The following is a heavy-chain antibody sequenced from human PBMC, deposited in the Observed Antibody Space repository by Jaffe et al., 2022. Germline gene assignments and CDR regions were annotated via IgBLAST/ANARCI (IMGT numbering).Heavy chain of an antibody. CDR3: TGTYSDYYYYYMDV. J-gene: IGHJ6*03. V-gene: IGHV3-15*01. Sequence: EVQLVESGGGLVKPGGSLRLSCAASGFTFSNAWMSWVRQAPGKGLEWVGRIKSKTDGGTTDYAAPVKGRFTISRDDSKNTLYLQMNSLKTEDTAVYYCTGTYSDYYYYYMDVWGKGTTVTVSS. CDR2: IKSKTDGGTT. CDR1: GFTFSNAW. D-gene: IGHD1-1*01.